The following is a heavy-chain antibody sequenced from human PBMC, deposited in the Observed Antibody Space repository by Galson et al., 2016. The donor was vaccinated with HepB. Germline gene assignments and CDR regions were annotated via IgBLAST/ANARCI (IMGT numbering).Heavy chain of an antibody. CDR3: ARDHCTGGVCYSSPWYYGMDV. J-gene: IGHJ6*02. CDR1: GGSISSGYYY. V-gene: IGHV4-31*03. Sequence: TLSLTCTVSGGSISSGYYYWSWIRQLPGKGLEWIGYIPSSGSTDSNPSLQSRVTLSADTSKNQFSLQLTSVTAADTAIYYCARDHCTGGVCYSSPWYYGMDVWGQGTTVTVSS. CDR2: IPSSGST. D-gene: IGHD2-8*02.